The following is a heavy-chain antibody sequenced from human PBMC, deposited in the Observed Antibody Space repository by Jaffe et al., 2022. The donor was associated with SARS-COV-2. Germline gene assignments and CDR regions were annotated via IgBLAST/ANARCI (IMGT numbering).Heavy chain of an antibody. J-gene: IGHJ4*02. Sequence: QVQLVESGGGVVQPGRSLRLSCAASGFTFSSYGMHWVRQAPGKGLEWVAVIWYDGSNKYYADSVKGRFTISRDNSKNTLYLQMNSLRAEDTAVYYCARDRGSYKGPLDYWGQGTLVTVSS. CDR2: IWYDGSNK. CDR3: ARDRGSYKGPLDY. V-gene: IGHV3-33*01. CDR1: GFTFSSYG. D-gene: IGHD1-26*01.